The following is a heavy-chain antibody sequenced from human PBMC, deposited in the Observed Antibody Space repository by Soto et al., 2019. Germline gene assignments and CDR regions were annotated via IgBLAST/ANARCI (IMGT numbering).Heavy chain of an antibody. D-gene: IGHD3-22*01. Sequence: ASVKVSCKASGYTFTTYVITWVRQAPGQGLEWMGRISAYNGNTNYAQKLQGRVTMTTDTSTSTAYMGLRSLRSDDTAVYYCARGPHYYYDSSGYYSIVPFDYWGPGTLVTVSS. V-gene: IGHV1-18*01. CDR3: ARGPHYYYDSSGYYSIVPFDY. CDR2: ISAYNGNT. CDR1: GYTFTTYV. J-gene: IGHJ4*02.